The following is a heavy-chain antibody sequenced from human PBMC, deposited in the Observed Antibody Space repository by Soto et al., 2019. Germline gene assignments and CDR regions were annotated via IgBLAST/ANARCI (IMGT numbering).Heavy chain of an antibody. CDR2: INPNSGGT. V-gene: IGHV1-2*02. CDR3: ARGEDSRWNFHYFDY. D-gene: IGHD6-13*01. CDR1: GYSFTNYY. Sequence: QVQVVQSGAELKKPGASVKVSCKASGYSFTNYYIHWVRQAPGQGLEWMGGINPNSGGTDYAQKFQGRVTMTRDTSISTAYMELNRLTSDDTAVYYCARGEDSRWNFHYFDYWGQGTLVTVSS. J-gene: IGHJ4*02.